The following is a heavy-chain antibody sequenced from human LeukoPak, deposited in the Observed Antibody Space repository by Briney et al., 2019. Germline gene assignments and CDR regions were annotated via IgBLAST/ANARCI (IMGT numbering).Heavy chain of an antibody. D-gene: IGHD3-3*01. CDR2: ISYDGSNK. V-gene: IGHV3-30-3*01. CDR3: ARGAYDTDAFDI. Sequence: GRSLRLSCAASGFTFSSYAMHWVRQAPGKGLEWVAVISYDGSNKYYADSVKGRFTISRDNSKNTLYLQMNSLRAEDTAVYYCARGAYDTDAFDIWGQGTMVTVSS. J-gene: IGHJ3*02. CDR1: GFTFSSYA.